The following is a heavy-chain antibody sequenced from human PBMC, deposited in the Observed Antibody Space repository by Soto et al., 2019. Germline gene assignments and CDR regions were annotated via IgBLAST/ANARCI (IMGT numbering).Heavy chain of an antibody. CDR3: ARDGEGEQWLNPRPFDY. J-gene: IGHJ4*02. CDR2: IIPILGIA. Sequence: ASVKVSCKASGGTFSSYTISWVRQAPGQGLEWMGRIIPILGIANYAQKFQGRVTITADKSTSTAYMELSSLRSEDTAVYYCARDGEGEQWLNPRPFDYWGQGTLVTVSS. CDR1: GGTFSSYT. V-gene: IGHV1-69*04. D-gene: IGHD6-19*01.